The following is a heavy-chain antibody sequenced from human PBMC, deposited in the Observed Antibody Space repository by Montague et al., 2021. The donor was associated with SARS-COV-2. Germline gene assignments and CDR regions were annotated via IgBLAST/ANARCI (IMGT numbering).Heavy chain of an antibody. J-gene: IGHJ3*02. D-gene: IGHD4-17*01. CDR1: GGSIRTSIYY. CDR3: AMRGGALDAFDI. CDR2: IYYSGST. Sequence: SXTLSLTCTVSGGSIRTSIYYWGWIRQPPGKGLDWIGSIYYSGSTYYNPSLKSRVTISVDTSKNQFSLKLISVTAADTAVYYCAMRGGALDAFDIWGQGTMVTVSS. V-gene: IGHV4-39*01.